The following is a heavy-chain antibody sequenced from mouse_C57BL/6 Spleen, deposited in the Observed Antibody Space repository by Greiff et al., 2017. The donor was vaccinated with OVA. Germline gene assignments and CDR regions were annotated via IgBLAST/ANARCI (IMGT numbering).Heavy chain of an antibody. CDR1: GYTFTSYD. CDR3: ARNYGSSYGYFDV. J-gene: IGHJ1*03. D-gene: IGHD1-1*01. Sequence: VQVVESGPELVKPGASVKLSCKASGYTFTSYDINWVKQRPGQGLEWIGWIYPRDGSTKYNEKFKGKATLTVYTSSSTAYMELHSLTSDDSAVYFCARNYGSSYGYFDVWGTGTTVTVSS. CDR2: IYPRDGST. V-gene: IGHV1-85*01.